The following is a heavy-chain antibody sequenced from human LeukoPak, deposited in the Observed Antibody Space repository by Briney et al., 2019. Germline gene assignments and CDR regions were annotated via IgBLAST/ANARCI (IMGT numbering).Heavy chain of an antibody. CDR2: ISSNGDTT. V-gene: IGHV3-64D*09. CDR3: VKDRREFEYYFDL. CDR1: GFTPSSYA. J-gene: IGHJ4*02. Sequence: GGSLRLSCSASGFTPSSYAMHWVRQAPGKGLEYVSAISSNGDTTYHADSVKGRFTISRDNSKNTLYLQMSSLRAEDTAVYYCVKDRREFEYYFDLWGQGTLVTVSS.